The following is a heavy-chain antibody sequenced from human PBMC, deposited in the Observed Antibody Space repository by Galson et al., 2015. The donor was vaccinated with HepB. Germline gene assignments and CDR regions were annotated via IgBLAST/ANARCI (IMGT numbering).Heavy chain of an antibody. CDR3: ARDPDKLGLNPDFDY. CDR2: ISYDGSNK. D-gene: IGHD7-27*01. Sequence: SLRLSCAASGFTFSSYAMHWVRQAPGKGLEWVAVISYDGSNKYYADSVKGRFTISRDNSKNTLYLQMNSLRAEDTAVYYCARDPDKLGLNPDFDYWGQGTLVTVSS. CDR1: GFTFSSYA. J-gene: IGHJ4*02. V-gene: IGHV3-30-3*01.